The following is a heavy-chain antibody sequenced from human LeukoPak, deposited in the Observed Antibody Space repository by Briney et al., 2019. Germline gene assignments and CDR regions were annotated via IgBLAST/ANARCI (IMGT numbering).Heavy chain of an antibody. D-gene: IGHD4-17*01. Sequence: SVKVSCKASGGTFSSYAFSWVRQAPGQGLEWMGGIISIFGTANYAQKFQGRVTITADKSTRTAYMELSSLRSEDTAVYYCARTNYGDYGSYFDYWGQGTLVTVSS. CDR1: GGTFSSYA. V-gene: IGHV1-69*06. J-gene: IGHJ4*02. CDR3: ARTNYGDYGSYFDY. CDR2: IISIFGTA.